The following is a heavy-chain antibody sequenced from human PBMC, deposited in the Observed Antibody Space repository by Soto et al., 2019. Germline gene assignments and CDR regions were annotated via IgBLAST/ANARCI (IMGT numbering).Heavy chain of an antibody. V-gene: IGHV1-3*01. CDR3: ARDGEGRIAVAGPSFGGYYYYYYMDV. Sequence: ASVNVSCKASGYTLTGYAMHWVRQAPGQRLEWMGWTNAGNGNTKYSQKFQGRVTITRDTSASTAYMELSSLRSEDTAVYYCARDGEGRIAVAGPSFGGYYYYYYMDVWGRGTTVTVSS. CDR1: GYTLTGYA. D-gene: IGHD6-19*01. CDR2: TNAGNGNT. J-gene: IGHJ6*03.